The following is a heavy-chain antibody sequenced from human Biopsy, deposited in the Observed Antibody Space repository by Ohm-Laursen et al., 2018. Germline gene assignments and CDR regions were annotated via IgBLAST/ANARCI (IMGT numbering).Heavy chain of an antibody. Sequence: SLRLSCTASGFTFSSYAMTWFRQSPGKGLEWIGNIYYSGNTDYSPSLKSRVTISVDTSNNQFSLKLRSVTAADTAVYYCARQVDFWSGYVDYWGQGTLVAVSS. V-gene: IGHV4-59*04. J-gene: IGHJ4*02. CDR2: IYYSGNT. D-gene: IGHD3-3*01. CDR1: GFTFSSYA. CDR3: ARQVDFWSGYVDY.